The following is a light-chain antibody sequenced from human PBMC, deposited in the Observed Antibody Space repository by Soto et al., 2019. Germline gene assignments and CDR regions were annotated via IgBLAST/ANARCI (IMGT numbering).Light chain of an antibody. V-gene: IGKV1-9*01. CDR1: QGISSY. CDR2: AAS. Sequence: IQLARSPSSMTASFGDRATTSCRASQGISSYLAWYQQKPGKAPKLLIYAASTLQSEVPSRFSGSGSGTDFTLTISSLQPEDFATYYCQQLNSYPRTFGQGTKVDIK. J-gene: IGKJ1*01. CDR3: QQLNSYPRT.